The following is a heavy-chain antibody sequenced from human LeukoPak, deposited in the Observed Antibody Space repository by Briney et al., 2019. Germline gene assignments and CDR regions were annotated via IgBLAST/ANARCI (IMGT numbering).Heavy chain of an antibody. CDR1: GGSISSGDYY. J-gene: IGHJ4*02. D-gene: IGHD4-17*01. V-gene: IGHV4-30-4*01. Sequence: SQTLSLTCTVSGGSISSGDYYWSWIRQPPGKGLEWIGYIYYSGSTNYNPSLKSRVTISVDTSKNQFSLKLSSVTAADTAVYYCAREGYGGNSFDYWGQGTLVTVSS. CDR3: AREGYGGNSFDY. CDR2: IYYSGST.